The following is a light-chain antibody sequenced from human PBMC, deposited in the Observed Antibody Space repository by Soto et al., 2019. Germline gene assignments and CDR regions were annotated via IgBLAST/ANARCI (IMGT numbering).Light chain of an antibody. Sequence: EIVLTQSPGTLSLSPGERATLSCRASESFARTYLAWYQQKPGQAPRLLIHGASSRDTGFPDRFSGSNSGTDFTLTISRLEPEDAAVYYCQQDSASPLTFGGGTKVEIK. CDR1: ESFARTY. CDR2: GAS. CDR3: QQDSASPLT. J-gene: IGKJ4*01. V-gene: IGKV3-20*01.